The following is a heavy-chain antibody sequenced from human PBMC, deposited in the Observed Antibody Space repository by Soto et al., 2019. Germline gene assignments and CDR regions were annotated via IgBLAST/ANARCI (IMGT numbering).Heavy chain of an antibody. CDR2: ISAYNGNT. Sequence: ASVKVSCKASGYTFTSYGISWVRQAPGQGLEWMGWISAYNGNTNYGQKLQGRVTMTTDTSTSTAYMELRSLISDDTAVYYCARVRYYDSSGYYGPDAFDIWGQGTMVTVSS. D-gene: IGHD3-22*01. J-gene: IGHJ3*02. V-gene: IGHV1-18*01. CDR3: ARVRYYDSSGYYGPDAFDI. CDR1: GYTFTSYG.